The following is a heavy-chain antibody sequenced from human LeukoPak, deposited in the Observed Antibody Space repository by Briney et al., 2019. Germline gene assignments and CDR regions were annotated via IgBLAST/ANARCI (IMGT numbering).Heavy chain of an antibody. D-gene: IGHD6-13*01. V-gene: IGHV4-39*01. CDR2: IYYSGST. CDR1: GGSISSSSYY. CDR3: ARMGIAAAGTDY. Sequence: SETLSLTCTVSGGSISSSSYYWGWIRQPPGKGLEWIGSIYYSGSTYYNPSLKSRVTISVDMSKNQFSLKLSSVTAADTAVYYCARMGIAAAGTDYWGQGTLVTVSS. J-gene: IGHJ4*02.